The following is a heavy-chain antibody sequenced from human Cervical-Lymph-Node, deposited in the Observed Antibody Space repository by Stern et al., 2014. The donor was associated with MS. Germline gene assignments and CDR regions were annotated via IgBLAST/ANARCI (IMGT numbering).Heavy chain of an antibody. CDR1: GFTFSSYG. V-gene: IGHV3-30*18. CDR2: ISYDGSNK. D-gene: IGHD3-3*01. Sequence: MQLVESGGGVVQPGRSLRLSCAASGFTFSSYGMHWVRQAPGKGLEWVAVISYDGSNKYYADSVKGRFTISRDNSKNTLYLQMNSLRAEDTAVYYCAKEGRFLEWFPYNYGMDVWGQGTTVTVSS. J-gene: IGHJ6*02. CDR3: AKEGRFLEWFPYNYGMDV.